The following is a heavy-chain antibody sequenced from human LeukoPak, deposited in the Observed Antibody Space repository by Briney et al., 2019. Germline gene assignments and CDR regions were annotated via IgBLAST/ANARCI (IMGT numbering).Heavy chain of an antibody. V-gene: IGHV4-59*01. J-gene: IGHJ5*02. CDR3: ARGRTYNDILSFYP. CDR2: IYYTGST. CDR1: GGSISYYY. Sequence: PSETLSLTCNVSGGSISYYYWTWIRQSPGKGLEWIGQIYYTGSTYYNPSLKRRVTISVDTSRNQFSLNLTSVTAADTAVYYCARGRTYNDILSFYPWGQGTLVTVSS. D-gene: IGHD3-9*01.